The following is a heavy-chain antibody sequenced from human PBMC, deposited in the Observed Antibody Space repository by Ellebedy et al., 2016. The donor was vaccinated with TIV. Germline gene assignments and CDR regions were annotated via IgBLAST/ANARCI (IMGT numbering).Heavy chain of an antibody. CDR1: GFTFSDYS. CDR3: AIGAWWELLRRVYFDN. D-gene: IGHD1-26*01. J-gene: IGHJ4*02. Sequence: PGGSLRLSCSGSGFTFSDYSMHWVRQAPGRGLEFVSGTNANEGSTHYADSVKGRFVISRDNSKNTLSLQMSGLRGEDTAVYYCAIGAWWELLRRVYFDNWGQGTLVTVSS. V-gene: IGHV3-64D*06. CDR2: TNANEGST.